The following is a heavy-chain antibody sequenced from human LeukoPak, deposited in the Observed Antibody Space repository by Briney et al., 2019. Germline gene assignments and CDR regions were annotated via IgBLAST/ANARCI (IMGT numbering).Heavy chain of an antibody. V-gene: IGHV3-21*01. J-gene: IGHJ4*02. Sequence: GRSLRLACAASAFTFSSYSMNWVRQAPGKGLEWVSSISSSSSYIYYTDSVKGRFTISRDNAKNSLFLQMNSLRAEDAAVYYCARGGHNYYDSSGYQYYFDYWGQGTLVTVSS. CDR2: ISSSSSYI. CDR1: AFTFSSYS. CDR3: ARGGHNYYDSSGYQYYFDY. D-gene: IGHD3-22*01.